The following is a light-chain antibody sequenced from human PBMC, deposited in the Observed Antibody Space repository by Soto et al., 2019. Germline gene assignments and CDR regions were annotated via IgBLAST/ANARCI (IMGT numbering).Light chain of an antibody. Sequence: QSVLTQPPSVSGAPGQRVTISCTGSSSNIGAGYDLHWYQQLPGTAPKLLIYGNSNRPSGVPDRFSGSKSGTSASLAITGLQAEDEADYYSQSYDSSLSGSVFGGGTKLTVL. CDR3: QSYDSSLSGSV. CDR2: GNS. CDR1: SSNIGAGYD. J-gene: IGLJ2*01. V-gene: IGLV1-40*01.